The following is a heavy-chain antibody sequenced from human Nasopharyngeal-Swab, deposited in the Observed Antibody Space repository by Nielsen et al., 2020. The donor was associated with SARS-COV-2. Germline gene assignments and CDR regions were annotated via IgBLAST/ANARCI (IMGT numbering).Heavy chain of an antibody. Sequence: LRLPCAVHGGPFSGFYWSWTRQPPGKGLEWFGEINHSGSTNYNPSLKSRDAISVDTSKNQFSLKLSSVTAADTAVYYCARGIGTRLRFHRYYMDVWGKGTTVTVSS. J-gene: IGHJ6*03. CDR1: GGPFSGFY. CDR2: INHSGST. CDR3: ARGIGTRLRFHRYYMDV. V-gene: IGHV4-34*01. D-gene: IGHD3-3*01.